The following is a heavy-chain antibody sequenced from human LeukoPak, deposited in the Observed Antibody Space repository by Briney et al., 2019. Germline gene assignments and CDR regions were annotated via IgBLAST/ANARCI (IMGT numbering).Heavy chain of an antibody. CDR1: GFTFSSYA. V-gene: IGHV3-30*01. Sequence: GGSLRLSCAASGFTFSSYAMHWVRQAPGKGLEWVAVISYDGSNKHYADSVKGRFTISRDNSKNTLYLQMNSLRAEDTAVYYCARDGYNSIGYFDYWGQGTLVTVSS. J-gene: IGHJ4*02. D-gene: IGHD5-24*01. CDR2: ISYDGSNK. CDR3: ARDGYNSIGYFDY.